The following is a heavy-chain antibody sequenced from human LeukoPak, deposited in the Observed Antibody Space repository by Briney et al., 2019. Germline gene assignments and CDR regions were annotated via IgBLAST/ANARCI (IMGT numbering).Heavy chain of an antibody. V-gene: IGHV1-69*04. CDR1: GGAFSSYA. CDR3: ARDPYYYDSSGYYSDY. J-gene: IGHJ4*02. CDR2: IIPILGIA. Sequence: ASVKVSCKASGGAFSSYAISWVRPAPGQGLEWMGRIIPILGIANYAQKFQGRVTITADKSTSTAYMELSSLRSEDTAVYYCARDPYYYDSSGYYSDYWGQGTLVTVSS. D-gene: IGHD3-22*01.